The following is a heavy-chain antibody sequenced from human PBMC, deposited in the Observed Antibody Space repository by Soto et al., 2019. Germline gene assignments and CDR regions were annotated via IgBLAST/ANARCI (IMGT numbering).Heavy chain of an antibody. CDR1: GGSISSGDYY. Sequence: QVPLQESGPGLVKPSQTLSLTCTVSGGSISSGDYYWSWIRQPPGKGLEWIGYIYYSGSTYYNPSLKSRVTISVDTSKNQFSLKLSSVTAADTAVYYCARDRYNWNYYYYYGMDVWGQGTTVTVSS. CDR2: IYYSGST. D-gene: IGHD1-20*01. V-gene: IGHV4-30-4*01. J-gene: IGHJ6*02. CDR3: ARDRYNWNYYYYYGMDV.